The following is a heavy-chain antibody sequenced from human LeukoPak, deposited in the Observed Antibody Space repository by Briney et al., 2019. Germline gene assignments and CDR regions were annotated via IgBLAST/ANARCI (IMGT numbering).Heavy chain of an antibody. CDR1: GGSFSGYY. CDR2: INHSGST. Sequence: PSETLSLTCAVYGGSFSGYYWSWIRQPPGKGLEWIGEINHSGSTNYNPSLKSRVTISVDTSKNQFSLKLSSVTAADTAVYYCARSAHSSSWSDYYYYGMDVWGQGTTVTVSS. CDR3: ARSAHSSSWSDYYYYGMDV. V-gene: IGHV4-34*01. J-gene: IGHJ6*02. D-gene: IGHD6-13*01.